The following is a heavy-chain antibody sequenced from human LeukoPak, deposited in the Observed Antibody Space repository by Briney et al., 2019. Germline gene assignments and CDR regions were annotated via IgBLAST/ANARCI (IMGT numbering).Heavy chain of an antibody. CDR1: GGTFSSYA. V-gene: IGHV1-69*06. CDR3: ASIGSGGSGRADAFDI. CDR2: VYPILGTA. D-gene: IGHD2-15*01. J-gene: IGHJ3*02. Sequence: AVKVSCNASGGTFSSYAINWLHPAAGQELEWMGGVYPILGTADYAQKFQGRVTITADKSTSTAYMEPSSLRSEDTAVYCCASIGSGGSGRADAFDIWGQGTMVTVSS.